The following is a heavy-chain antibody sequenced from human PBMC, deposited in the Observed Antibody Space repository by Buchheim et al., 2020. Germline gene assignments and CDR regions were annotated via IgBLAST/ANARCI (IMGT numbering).Heavy chain of an antibody. CDR1: GFTFGDYP. CDR2: IRSKTYGGTT. CDR3: TRGRGISIVSVGTTLDYYFFGMDV. V-gene: IGHV3-49*04. D-gene: IGHD1-26*01. J-gene: IGHJ6*02. Sequence: EVQLVESGGGLVQPGRSLRLSCTASGFTFGDYPMSWVRQAPGKGLEWVGFIRSKTYGGTTEYAASVKGRFTISRDDSKSIAYLQMNSLKTEDTAVYYCTRGRGISIVSVGTTLDYYFFGMDVWDQGTT.